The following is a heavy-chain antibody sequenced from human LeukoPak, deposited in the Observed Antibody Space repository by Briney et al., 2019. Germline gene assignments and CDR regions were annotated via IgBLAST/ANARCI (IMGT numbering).Heavy chain of an antibody. V-gene: IGHV1-46*01. CDR1: GYTFTSYY. Sequence: ASVKVSCKASGYTFTSYYMHWVRQAPGQGLEWMGIINPNGGSTSYAQKFQGRVTMTRDTSTSTVYMELSSLRSEDTAVYYCARDERDGGDTAMLGANNWFDPWGQGTLVTVSS. J-gene: IGHJ5*02. CDR3: ARDERDGGDTAMLGANNWFDP. D-gene: IGHD5-18*01. CDR2: INPNGGST.